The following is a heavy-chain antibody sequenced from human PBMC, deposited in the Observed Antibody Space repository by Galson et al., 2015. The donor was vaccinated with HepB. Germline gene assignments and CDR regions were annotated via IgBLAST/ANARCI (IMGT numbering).Heavy chain of an antibody. D-gene: IGHD3-10*01. CDR2: INPDSGGT. CDR3: AGAPGGYDPIHL. V-gene: IGHV1-2*02. CDR1: RDTFTAYY. Sequence: SVKVSCKASRDTFTAYYIQWVRQAPGQGLEWMGWINPDSGGTKYAQKFQGRVTMTRDTSISAAYLEVTRMTSDDTAVYYCAGAPGGYDPIHLWGQGTVVTVSS. J-gene: IGHJ3*01.